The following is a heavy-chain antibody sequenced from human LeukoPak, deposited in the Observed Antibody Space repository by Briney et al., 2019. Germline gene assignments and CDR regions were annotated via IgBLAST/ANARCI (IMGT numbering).Heavy chain of an antibody. D-gene: IGHD1-1*01. J-gene: IGHJ4*02. CDR3: ARLTGTTGFDY. CDR1: GFPFSSYW. V-gene: IGHV3-7*01. Sequence: GGSLRLSCAASGFPFSSYWMSWVRQAPGKGLEWVANIKQNGSDKYYVDSVKGRFTISRDNAKNSLYLQVNSLRADDTAVYYCARLTGTTGFDYWGQGTLVTVSS. CDR2: IKQNGSDK.